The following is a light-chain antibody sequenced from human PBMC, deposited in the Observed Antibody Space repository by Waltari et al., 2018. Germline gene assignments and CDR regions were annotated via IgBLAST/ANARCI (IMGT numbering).Light chain of an antibody. Sequence: QSALTQPASVSGSPGQSLTFSCTGPSSDIGGYNYVSWYQQHPGKAPKLMIYDVSNRPSGISNRFSGSKSGNTASLTISGLQAEDDADYYCTSYTSTSPVLFGGGTKLTVL. J-gene: IGLJ2*01. CDR1: SSDIGGYNY. CDR2: DVS. CDR3: TSYTSTSPVL. V-gene: IGLV2-14*03.